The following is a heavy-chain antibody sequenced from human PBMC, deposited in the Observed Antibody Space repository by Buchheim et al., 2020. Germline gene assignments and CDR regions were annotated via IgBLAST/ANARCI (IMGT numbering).Heavy chain of an antibody. D-gene: IGHD1-1*01. Sequence: EVQLVESGGGLVQPGGSLRLSCAASGFTFSDLWMHWVRQTPGKGLMWVSRINSDGSSTIYGESVKGRFTVSRDNAKNTPYPQMNSLRAEDTGVYYCARDPLLNGGTLDYWGQGT. V-gene: IGHV3-74*01. J-gene: IGHJ4*02. CDR2: INSDGSST. CDR1: GFTFSDLW. CDR3: ARDPLLNGGTLDY.